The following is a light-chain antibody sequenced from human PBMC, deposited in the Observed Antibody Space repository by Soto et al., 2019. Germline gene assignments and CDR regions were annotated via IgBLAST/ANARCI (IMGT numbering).Light chain of an antibody. V-gene: IGKV1-33*01. CDR2: DAS. CDR3: QQYDNLPLT. Sequence: DIQMTQSPSSLTAAVGDRVTITCQASQYISNYLNWYQQKPGKAPKLLIYDASNLETVVPSRFSGSGSVTEFTFTISSPEPEDIATYYCQQYDNLPLTFGEGTKVEIK. CDR1: QYISNY. J-gene: IGKJ4*01.